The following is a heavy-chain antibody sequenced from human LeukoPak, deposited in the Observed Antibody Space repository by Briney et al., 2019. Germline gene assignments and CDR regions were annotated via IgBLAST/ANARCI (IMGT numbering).Heavy chain of an antibody. CDR1: GFTFSSYG. Sequence: GGSLRVSCEASGFTFSSYGMHWVRQAPGRGLEWVALITYDGYYKYYADSVKGRFTISSDNSKNTLYLHMNSLRPEDTAVYYCAKDRSAVVRASPMDYWGQGTLVIVSS. V-gene: IGHV3-30*18. CDR2: ITYDGYYK. J-gene: IGHJ4*02. D-gene: IGHD3-10*01. CDR3: AKDRSAVVRASPMDY.